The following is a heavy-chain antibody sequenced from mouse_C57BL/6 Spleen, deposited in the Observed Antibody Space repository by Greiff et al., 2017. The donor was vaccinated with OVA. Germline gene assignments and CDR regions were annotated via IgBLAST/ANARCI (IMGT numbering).Heavy chain of an antibody. CDR1: GYTFTAYE. Sequence: VQLQQSGAELVRPGASVTLSCKASGYTFTAYEMHWVKQTPVHGLEWIGAIDPETGGPAYNQKFKGKAILTADKSSSTAYMELRSMTSEDSAVYYCHYDARSWGQGTTLTVSS. CDR2: IDPETGGP. J-gene: IGHJ2*01. D-gene: IGHD2-4*01. V-gene: IGHV1-15*01. CDR3: HYDARS.